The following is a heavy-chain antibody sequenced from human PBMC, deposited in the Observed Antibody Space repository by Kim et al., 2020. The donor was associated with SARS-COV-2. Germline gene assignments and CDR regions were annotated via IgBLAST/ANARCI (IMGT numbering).Heavy chain of an antibody. V-gene: IGHV3-66*01. Sequence: SVKGRFTISRDNSKNTLYLQMNSLRAEDTAVYYCARVYYGGNFNDDYFDYWGQGTLVTVSS. J-gene: IGHJ4*02. D-gene: IGHD4-17*01. CDR3: ARVYYGGNFNDDYFDY.